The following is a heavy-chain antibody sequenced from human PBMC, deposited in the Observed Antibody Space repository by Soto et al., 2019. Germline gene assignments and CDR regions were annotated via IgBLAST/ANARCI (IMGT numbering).Heavy chain of an antibody. J-gene: IGHJ6*02. CDR3: ASTRPPSSRGTNYYYYYGMDV. CDR1: GGSFSGYY. V-gene: IGHV4-34*01. CDR2: INHSGST. Sequence: SETLSLTCAVYGGSFSGYYWSWIRQPPGKGLEWIGEINHSGSTNYNPSLKSRVTISVDTSKNQFSLKLSSVTAADTAVYYCASTRPPSSRGTNYYYYYGMDVWGQGTTVTVSS. D-gene: IGHD2-15*01.